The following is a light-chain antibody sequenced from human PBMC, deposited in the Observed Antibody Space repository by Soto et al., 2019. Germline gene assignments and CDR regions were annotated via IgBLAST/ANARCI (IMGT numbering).Light chain of an antibody. CDR1: QTISSW. Sequence: DIQMTQSPSTLSGSVGDRVTITCRASQTISSWLAWYQQKPGKAPNLLIYSASSLQSGVPSRFSGSGSGTDFTLTISSLQPEDFATYYCQQSYSTPPTFGQGTRWIS. CDR3: QQSYSTPPT. V-gene: IGKV1-39*01. CDR2: SAS. J-gene: IGKJ1*01.